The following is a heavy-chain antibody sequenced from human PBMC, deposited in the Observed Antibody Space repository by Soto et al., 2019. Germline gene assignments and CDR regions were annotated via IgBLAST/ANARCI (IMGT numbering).Heavy chain of an antibody. J-gene: IGHJ2*01. CDR2: IYYSGST. V-gene: IGHV4-59*01. Sequence: QVQLQESGPGLVKPSETLSLTCTVSGGSISSYYWSWIRQPPGKGLEWIGYIYYSGSTNNNPSLKSRLTISVDPSKNQHSRTLSTVTAADTAVYYCARGWGGYFDLWGRGTLVTVSS. CDR3: ARGWGGYFDL. D-gene: IGHD1-26*01. CDR1: GGSISSYY.